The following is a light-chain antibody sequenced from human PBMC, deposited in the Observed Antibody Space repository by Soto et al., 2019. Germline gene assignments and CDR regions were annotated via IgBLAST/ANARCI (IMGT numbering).Light chain of an antibody. CDR3: QQYNNGPRT. J-gene: IGKJ1*01. Sequence: EIVMTQSPATLSVSPGERATLSCRASQSVRSNLAWYQQKPGQAPRLLIYGASTRATGIPARFSGSGSGTEFTLTISSLQSEDFAVYYCQQYNNGPRTFGQGTKGEIK. V-gene: IGKV3-15*01. CDR2: GAS. CDR1: QSVRSN.